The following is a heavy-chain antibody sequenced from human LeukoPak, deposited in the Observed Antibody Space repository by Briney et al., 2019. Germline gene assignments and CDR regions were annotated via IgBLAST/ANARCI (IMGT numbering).Heavy chain of an antibody. Sequence: ASVKVSCKASGYTFTGYYMHWVRQAPGQGLEWMGRINPNSGGTNYAQKFQGRVTMTRDTSISTAYMELSRLRSDDTAVYYCARGGSGWYYYFDYWGQGTLITVSS. CDR2: INPNSGGT. J-gene: IGHJ4*02. V-gene: IGHV1-2*06. CDR1: GYTFTGYY. D-gene: IGHD6-19*01. CDR3: ARGGSGWYYYFDY.